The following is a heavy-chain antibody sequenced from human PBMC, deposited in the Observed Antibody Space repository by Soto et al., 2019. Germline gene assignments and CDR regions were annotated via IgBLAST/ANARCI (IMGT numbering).Heavy chain of an antibody. CDR1: GGTFSTFG. CDR3: ARTAPMDAGDKYYYDF. D-gene: IGHD3-16*01. V-gene: IGHV1-69*13. CDR2: IIPFFGTA. J-gene: IGHJ4*02. Sequence: ASVKVSCKTSGGTFSTFGISWVRQAPGQGLEWMGGIIPFFGTAEYSQKFEDRITITADESTNTVYMDLRSLTSEDTAIYYCARTAPMDAGDKYYYDFWGQGALVTVS.